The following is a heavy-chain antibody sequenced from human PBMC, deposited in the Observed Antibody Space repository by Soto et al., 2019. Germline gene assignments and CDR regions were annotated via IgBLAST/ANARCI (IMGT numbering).Heavy chain of an antibody. V-gene: IGHV4-59*01. Sequence: RIIQPPGKGLEWIGYIYYSGSTNYNPSLESRVTISVDTSKNQFSLKLSSVTAADTAVYYCARIWFGEGWFDPWGQGTLVTVSS. J-gene: IGHJ5*02. CDR2: IYYSGST. D-gene: IGHD3-10*01. CDR3: ARIWFGEGWFDP.